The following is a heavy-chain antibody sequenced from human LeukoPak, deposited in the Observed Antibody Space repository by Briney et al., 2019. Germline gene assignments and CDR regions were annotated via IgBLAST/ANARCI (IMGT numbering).Heavy chain of an antibody. CDR1: GYSFTTYW. Sequence: GESLKISCKGSGYSFTTYWIGWVRQMPGKGLEWMGLIYPGDSDTRYSPSFQGQVTISADKSISTAYLQWSSLKASDTAINYCARHYTASSGWFDPWGQGTLVTVSS. J-gene: IGHJ5*02. CDR3: ARHYTASSGWFDP. CDR2: IYPGDSDT. D-gene: IGHD2-2*02. V-gene: IGHV5-51*01.